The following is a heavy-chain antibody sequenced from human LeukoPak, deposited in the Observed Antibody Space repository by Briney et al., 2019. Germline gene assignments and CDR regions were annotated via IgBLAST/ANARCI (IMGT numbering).Heavy chain of an antibody. Sequence: SETLSLTCTVSGGSISSGGYYWSWIRQPPGKGLEWIGYIYYSGSTNYNPSLKSRVTISVDTSKNQFSLKLSSVTAADTAVYYCARSKDFWSGYYLDYWGQGTLVTVSS. D-gene: IGHD3-3*01. V-gene: IGHV4-61*08. CDR3: ARSKDFWSGYYLDY. CDR1: GGSISSGGYY. CDR2: IYYSGST. J-gene: IGHJ4*02.